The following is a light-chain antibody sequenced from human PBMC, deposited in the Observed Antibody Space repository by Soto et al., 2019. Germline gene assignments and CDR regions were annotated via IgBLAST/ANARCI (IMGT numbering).Light chain of an antibody. CDR1: QSISSW. CDR2: KAS. Sequence: DIQMTQSPSTLSASVGDRVTITCRASQSISSWLAWYQQKPGKAPKLLIYKASSLESGDPSRFSGSGSGTEFTLTISSLQPDDFATYDCQQYNSLWTFGQGTKVEIK. CDR3: QQYNSLWT. V-gene: IGKV1-5*03. J-gene: IGKJ1*01.